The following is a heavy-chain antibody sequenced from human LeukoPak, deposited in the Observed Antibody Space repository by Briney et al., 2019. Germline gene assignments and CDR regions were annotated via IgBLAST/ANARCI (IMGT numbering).Heavy chain of an antibody. CDR2: ISSSSSYI. CDR3: ARVKFGTRYFDWPVH. CDR1: GFTFSSYS. D-gene: IGHD3-9*01. Sequence: GGSLRLSCAASGFTFSSYSMNWVRQAPGKGLEWVSSISSSSSYIYYADSVKGRFTISRDNAKNSLYLQMNSLRAEDTAVYYCARVKFGTRYFDWPVHWGQGTLVTVSS. J-gene: IGHJ4*02. V-gene: IGHV3-21*01.